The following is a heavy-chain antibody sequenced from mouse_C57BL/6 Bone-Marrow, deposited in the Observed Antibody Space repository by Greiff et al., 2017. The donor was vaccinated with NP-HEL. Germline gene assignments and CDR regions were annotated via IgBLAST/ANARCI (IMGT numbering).Heavy chain of an antibody. V-gene: IGHV1-81*01. CDR3: ANGRRGSAMDY. J-gene: IGHJ4*01. CDR2: IYPRSGNT. Sequence: VQLQESGAELARPGASVKLSCKASGYTFTSYGISWVKQRTGQGLEWIGEIYPRSGNTYYNEKFKGKATLTADKSSSTAYMELRSLTSEDSAVYFCANGRRGSAMDYWGQGTSVTVSS. CDR1: GYTFTSYG. D-gene: IGHD1-1*01.